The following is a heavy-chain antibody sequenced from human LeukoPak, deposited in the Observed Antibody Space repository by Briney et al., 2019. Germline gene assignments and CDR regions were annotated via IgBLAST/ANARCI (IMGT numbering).Heavy chain of an antibody. CDR2: IKPDGSQK. D-gene: IGHD3-9*01. CDR3: AREGRAYDILTGYYKWEYYFDY. V-gene: IGHV3-7*03. J-gene: IGHJ4*02. Sequence: GRCLRLSCAAAGFTFSRYWMSWVRQAPGDGRGWVANIKPDGSQKYYVDSVKGRFTISTDKGKNSLYLQMNSLRAEDTAVYYCAREGRAYDILTGYYKWEYYFDYWGQGTLVTVSS. CDR1: GFTFSRYW.